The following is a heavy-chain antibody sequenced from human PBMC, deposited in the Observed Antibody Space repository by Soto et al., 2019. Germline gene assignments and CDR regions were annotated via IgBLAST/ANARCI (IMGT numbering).Heavy chain of an antibody. J-gene: IGHJ4*02. Sequence: PGGSLRLSCAASGFTFSSYTLNWVRRAPGKGLEWVATSSDRRTGNTHYSDSVRGRFTLSRDYSRNILFLQMDSLRADDTALYYCTTWLTAHFDYWGRGTLVTVSS. CDR3: TTWLTAHFDY. V-gene: IGHV3-23*01. CDR1: GFTFSSYT. CDR2: SSDRRTGNT. D-gene: IGHD2-21*02.